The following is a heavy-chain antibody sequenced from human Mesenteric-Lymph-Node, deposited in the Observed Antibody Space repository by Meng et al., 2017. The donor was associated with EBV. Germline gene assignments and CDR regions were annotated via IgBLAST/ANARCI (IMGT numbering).Heavy chain of an antibody. CDR2: IYYSGST. J-gene: IGHJ4*02. V-gene: IGHV4-39*07. Sequence: QVQLPGVGPGLLKHSGTLSLSCYVSCGSISIGSYSWGCIRQHPGKGLEWIGIIYYSGSTYYNPSLKSRITISVDTSKNQFYLKLSSVTAADTAVYYCARDSRGMYYFDYWRQGTLVTVSS. CDR1: CGSISIGSYS. D-gene: IGHD6-19*01. CDR3: ARDSRGMYYFDY.